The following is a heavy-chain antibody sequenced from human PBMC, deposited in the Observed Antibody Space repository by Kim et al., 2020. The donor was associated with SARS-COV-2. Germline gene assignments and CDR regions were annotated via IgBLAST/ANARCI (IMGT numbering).Heavy chain of an antibody. Sequence: GGSLRLSCAASGFTFSNDCMNWIRQVPGKGLEWVANINQDGSDIYYVDSVKGRFTISRDNAKNSVYLQMDSLRAEDTAVYYCVGTDYNYWGQGTLVTVSS. V-gene: IGHV3-7*03. CDR2: INQDGSDI. D-gene: IGHD3-10*01. CDR3: VGTDYNY. J-gene: IGHJ4*02. CDR1: GFTFSNDC.